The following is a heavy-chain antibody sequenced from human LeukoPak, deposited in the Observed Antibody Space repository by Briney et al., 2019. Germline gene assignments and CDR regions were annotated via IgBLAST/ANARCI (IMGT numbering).Heavy chain of an antibody. V-gene: IGHV3-23*01. J-gene: IGHJ3*02. CDR2: ISGSGGST. D-gene: IGHD2-2*01. CDR1: GGTFSSYG. CDR3: ARDHAYAFDI. Sequence: SCKASGGTFSSYGMSWVRQAPGKGLEWVSAISGSGGSTYYADSVKGRFTISRDNAKNSLFLQMNSLRAEDTAVYYCARDHAYAFDIWGQGTLVTVSS.